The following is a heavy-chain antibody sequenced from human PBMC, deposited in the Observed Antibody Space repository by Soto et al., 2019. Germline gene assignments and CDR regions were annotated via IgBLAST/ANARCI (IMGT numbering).Heavy chain of an antibody. CDR1: GGSISSGDYY. J-gene: IGHJ5*02. D-gene: IGHD3-9*01. Sequence: PSETLSLTCTVSGGSISSGDYYWSWIRQPPGKGLEWIGYIYYSGSTYYNPSLKSRVAISVDTSKNQFSLKLSSVTAADTAVYYCARDRLRYFVWGFAPWGQGTLVTASS. CDR2: IYYSGST. V-gene: IGHV4-30-4*01. CDR3: ARDRLRYFVWGFAP.